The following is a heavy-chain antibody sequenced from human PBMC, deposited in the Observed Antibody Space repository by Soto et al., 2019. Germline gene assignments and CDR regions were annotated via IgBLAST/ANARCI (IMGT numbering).Heavy chain of an antibody. V-gene: IGHV4-39*01. CDR3: AIHEVKVRMFLYYH. CDR2: MYYSGNT. CDR1: GTSITSNNYY. Sequence: PSETLSLTCTVSGTSITSNNYYWGWIRQPPGKGLEWIASMYYSGNTYYNPSLKSRVNISIDTSKNQLSLKLSSVTAADTSVYYCAIHEVKVRMFLYYHWGQGTLVTVS. J-gene: IGHJ5*02. D-gene: IGHD3-10*02.